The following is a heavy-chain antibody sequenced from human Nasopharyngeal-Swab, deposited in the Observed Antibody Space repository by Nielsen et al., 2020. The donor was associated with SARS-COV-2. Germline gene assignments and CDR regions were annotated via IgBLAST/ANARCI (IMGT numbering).Heavy chain of an antibody. D-gene: IGHD5-18*01. J-gene: IGHJ4*02. V-gene: IGHV3-23*01. CDR1: GFTFSSYA. CDR2: ISGSGGST. CDR3: AKAANSYGHFDC. Sequence: GESLKISCAASGFTFSSYAMHWVRQAPGKGLEWVSAISGSGGSTYYADSVKGRFTISRDNSKNTLYLQMNSLRAEDTAVYYCAKAANSYGHFDCWGQGTLVTVSS.